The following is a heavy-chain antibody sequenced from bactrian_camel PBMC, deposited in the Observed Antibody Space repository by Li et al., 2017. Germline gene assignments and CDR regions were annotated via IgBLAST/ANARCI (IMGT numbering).Heavy chain of an antibody. CDR2: IYTKTGST. J-gene: IGHJ4*01. CDR3: AAGTSTGFPFRESAYPY. V-gene: IGHV3S40*01. D-gene: IGHD5*01. Sequence: DVQLVESGGGSVQAGESLRLSCVASGYTLPMNMGWLRQAPGKEREGVAAIYTKTGSTYYADSVKGRFTISQDDAKNAVYLQMNSLKPEGTAVYYCAAGTSTGFPFRESAYPYWGQGTQVTVS. CDR1: GYTLPMN.